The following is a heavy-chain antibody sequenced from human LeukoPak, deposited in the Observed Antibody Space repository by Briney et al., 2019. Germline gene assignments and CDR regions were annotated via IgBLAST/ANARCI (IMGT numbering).Heavy chain of an antibody. D-gene: IGHD3-16*01. Sequence: GGSLRLSCAASGFTFSSYSMNWVRQAPGKGLGWVSSISSSSSYIYYADSVKGRFTISRDNAKNSLYLQMNSLRAEDTAVYYCARDTSAYFDYWGQGTLVTVSS. CDR1: GFTFSSYS. J-gene: IGHJ4*02. V-gene: IGHV3-21*01. CDR3: ARDTSAYFDY. CDR2: ISSSSSYI.